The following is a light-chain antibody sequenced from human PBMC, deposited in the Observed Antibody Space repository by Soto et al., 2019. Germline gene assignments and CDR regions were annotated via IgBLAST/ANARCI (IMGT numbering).Light chain of an antibody. Sequence: EVVLTQSPGTLSLSPGERATLSCRASQSVSGSDLAWYQQKPGQAPRLLIYGASTRATGIPARFSGSGSGTEFTLTISSLQSEDFAVYYCQQYNNWPTFGQGTRLEIK. CDR3: QQYNNWPT. V-gene: IGKV3-15*01. J-gene: IGKJ5*01. CDR2: GAS. CDR1: QSVSGSD.